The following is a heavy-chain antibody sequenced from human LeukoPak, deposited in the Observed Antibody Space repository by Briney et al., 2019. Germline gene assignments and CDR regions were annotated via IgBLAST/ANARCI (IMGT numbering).Heavy chain of an antibody. V-gene: IGHV3-49*04. Sequence: GGSLRLSCTASGFTFGDYAMSWVRQAPGKGLEWVGFIRSKAYGGTTEYAASVKGRFTISRDDSKSIAYLQMNSLKTEDTAVYYCTRGGSSGAFDIWGQGTMVTVSS. CDR2: IRSKAYGGTT. CDR3: TRGGSSGAFDI. D-gene: IGHD6-6*01. CDR1: GFTFGDYA. J-gene: IGHJ3*02.